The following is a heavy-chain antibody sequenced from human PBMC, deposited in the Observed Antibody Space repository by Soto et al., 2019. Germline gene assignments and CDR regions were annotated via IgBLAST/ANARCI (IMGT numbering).Heavy chain of an antibody. J-gene: IGHJ6*02. CDR2: INPSGGNT. V-gene: IGHV1-46*01. CDR3: AADWVIWFGELLSPNYYGMDV. CDR1: GYTFTSYY. D-gene: IGHD3-10*01. Sequence: ASVKVSCKASGYTFTSYYMHWVRQAPGQGLEWMGIINPSGGNTNYAQKFQERVTITRDMSTSTAYMEPSSLRSEDTAVYYCAADWVIWFGELLSPNYYGMDVWGQGTTVPVSS.